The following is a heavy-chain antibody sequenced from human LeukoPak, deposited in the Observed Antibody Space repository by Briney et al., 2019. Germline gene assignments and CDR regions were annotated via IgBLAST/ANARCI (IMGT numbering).Heavy chain of an antibody. Sequence: SETLSLTCTVSGGSISSYYWSWIRQPPGKGLEWIGYIYYSGSTNYNPSLKSRVTISVDTSKNQFSLKLSSVTAADTAVYYCARRNVGYRSGQLDYWGQGTLVTVSS. J-gene: IGHJ4*02. CDR2: IYYSGST. V-gene: IGHV4-59*01. D-gene: IGHD6-19*01. CDR3: ARRNVGYRSGQLDY. CDR1: GGSISSYY.